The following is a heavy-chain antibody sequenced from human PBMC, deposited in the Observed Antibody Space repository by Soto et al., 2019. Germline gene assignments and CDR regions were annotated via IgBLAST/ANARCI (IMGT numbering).Heavy chain of an antibody. V-gene: IGHV1-3*01. CDR3: ALAQGAAAGVADY. Sequence: ASVKVSCKASGYTFTSYAMHWVLQAPGQRLEWMGWINAGNGNTKYSQKFQGRVTITRDTSASTAYMELSSLRSEDTAVYYCALAQGAAAGVADYWGQGTLVTVSS. CDR1: GYTFTSYA. J-gene: IGHJ4*02. CDR2: INAGNGNT. D-gene: IGHD6-13*01.